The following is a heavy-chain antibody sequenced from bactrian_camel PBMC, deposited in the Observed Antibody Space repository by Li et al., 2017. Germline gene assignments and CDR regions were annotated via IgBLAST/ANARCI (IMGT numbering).Heavy chain of an antibody. CDR2: INSGGGST. V-gene: IGHV3S40*01. Sequence: VQLVESGGGLVQPGGSLRLSCSASGFTFSRYGMVWVRQAPGKGLEWVSSINSGGGSTPYADAAKGRFTISRDNAKNMFYLQMTSLKPEDAAMYYCASETLYFRLFSWGQGTQVTVS. CDR3: ASETLYFRLFS. J-gene: IGHJ4*01. D-gene: IGHD1*01. CDR1: GFTFSRYG.